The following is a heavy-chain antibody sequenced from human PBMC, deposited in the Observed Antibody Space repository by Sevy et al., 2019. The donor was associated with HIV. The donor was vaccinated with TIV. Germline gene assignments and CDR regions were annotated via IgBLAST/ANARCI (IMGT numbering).Heavy chain of an antibody. V-gene: IGHV3-13*01. Sequence: GGSLRLSCAASGFTFSSYDMHWVRQATGKGLEWVSAIGTAGDTYYPGSVKGRFTISREKAKNSLYLQMNSLRAGDTAVYYCARESRGYYDSSGYYYYYGMDVWGQGTTVTVSS. J-gene: IGHJ6*02. D-gene: IGHD3-22*01. CDR1: GFTFSSYD. CDR2: IGTAGDT. CDR3: ARESRGYYDSSGYYYYYGMDV.